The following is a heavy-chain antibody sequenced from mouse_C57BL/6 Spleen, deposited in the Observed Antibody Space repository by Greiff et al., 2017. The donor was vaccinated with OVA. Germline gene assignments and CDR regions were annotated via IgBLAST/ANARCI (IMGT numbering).Heavy chain of an antibody. Sequence: DVQLVESGGDLVKPGGSLKLSCAASGFTFSSYGMSWVRQTPDKRLEWVATISSGGSYTYYPDSVKGRFTISRDNAKNTLYLQMSSLKSEDTAMYYCARQDDSFAYWGQGTLVTVSA. D-gene: IGHD2-4*01. CDR1: GFTFSSYG. J-gene: IGHJ3*01. CDR2: ISSGGSYT. CDR3: ARQDDSFAY. V-gene: IGHV5-6*01.